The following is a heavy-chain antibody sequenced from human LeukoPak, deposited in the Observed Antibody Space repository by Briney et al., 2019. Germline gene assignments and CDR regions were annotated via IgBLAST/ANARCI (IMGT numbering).Heavy chain of an antibody. D-gene: IGHD2-15*01. CDR3: ARGGYPYLSTWYSDY. V-gene: IGHV7-4-1*02. Sequence: ASVKVSCKASGYTFTSRAINWVRQAPGQGLEWMGWINTNTGNPTYAQGFTGRFVFSLDTSVSTAYLQISSLKAEDTAMYYCARGGYPYLSTWYSDYWGQGTLVTVSA. J-gene: IGHJ4*02. CDR1: GYTFTSRA. CDR2: INTNTGNP.